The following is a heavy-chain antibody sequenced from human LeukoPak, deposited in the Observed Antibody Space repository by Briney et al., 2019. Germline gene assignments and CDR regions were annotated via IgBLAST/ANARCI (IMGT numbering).Heavy chain of an antibody. CDR3: ARQKGSTMIVLVIHTSIDY. CDR2: IYYSGST. D-gene: IGHD3-22*01. Sequence: PSETLSLTCTVSGGSISSSSYYWGWIRQPPGKGLEWIGSIYYSGSTYYNPSLKSRVTISVDTSKNQFSLKLSSVTAADTAVYYCARQKGSTMIVLVIHTSIDYWGQGTLVTVPS. J-gene: IGHJ4*02. V-gene: IGHV4-39*01. CDR1: GGSISSSSYY.